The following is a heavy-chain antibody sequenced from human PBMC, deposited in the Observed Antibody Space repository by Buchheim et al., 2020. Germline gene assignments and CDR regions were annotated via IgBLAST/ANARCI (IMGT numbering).Heavy chain of an antibody. Sequence: EVQLVESGGGLVQPGGSLRLSCAASGFTFSSYWMSWVRQAPGKGLEWVANIKQDGSEKYYVDSVKGRFTISRDNAKNSLYLQMNSLRAEDTAVYYCAREYYDFWSGYYTGMVGYYYYYGMDVWGQGTT. CDR1: GFTFSSYW. CDR2: IKQDGSEK. J-gene: IGHJ6*02. D-gene: IGHD3-3*01. V-gene: IGHV3-7*01. CDR3: AREYYDFWSGYYTGMVGYYYYYGMDV.